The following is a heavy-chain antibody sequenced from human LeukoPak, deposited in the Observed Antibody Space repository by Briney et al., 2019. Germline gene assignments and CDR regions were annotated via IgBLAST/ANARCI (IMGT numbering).Heavy chain of an antibody. CDR3: ARSSGSYRGQDFDY. Sequence: SETLSLTCAVYGGSFSGYYWSWIRQPPGKGLEWIGEINHSGSTNYNPSLKSRVTISVDTSKNQFSLKLSSVTAADTAVYYCARSSGSYRGQDFDYWGQGTLVTVSS. V-gene: IGHV4-34*01. CDR1: GGSFSGYY. D-gene: IGHD1-26*01. CDR2: INHSGST. J-gene: IGHJ4*02.